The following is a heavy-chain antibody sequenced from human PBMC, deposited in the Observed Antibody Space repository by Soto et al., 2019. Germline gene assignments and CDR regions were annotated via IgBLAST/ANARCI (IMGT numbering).Heavy chain of an antibody. J-gene: IGHJ5*02. Sequence: PSETLSLTCAVYGGSFSGYSWTWIHQPPGTGLEWIGEINHSGSTNYNPSLKSRVTISVDTSKNQFSLKLSSVTAADTAVYSCPRDDIGNWFDPWGQGTLVTVSS. CDR3: PRDDIGNWFDP. CDR2: INHSGST. V-gene: IGHV4-34*01. CDR1: GGSFSGYS. D-gene: IGHD2-15*01.